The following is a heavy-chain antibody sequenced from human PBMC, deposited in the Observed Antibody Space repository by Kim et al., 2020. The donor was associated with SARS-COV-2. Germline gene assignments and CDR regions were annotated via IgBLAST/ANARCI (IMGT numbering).Heavy chain of an antibody. CDR3: ARLFVVPAAQTFYGMDV. CDR1: GGSISSSSYY. CDR2: IYYSGST. V-gene: IGHV4-39*01. Sequence: SETLSLTCTVSGGSISSSSYYWGWIRQPPGKGLEWIGSIYYSGSTYYNPSLKSRVTISVDTSKNQFSLKLSSVTAADTAVYYCARLFVVPAAQTFYGMDVWGQGTTVTVSS. D-gene: IGHD2-2*01. J-gene: IGHJ6*02.